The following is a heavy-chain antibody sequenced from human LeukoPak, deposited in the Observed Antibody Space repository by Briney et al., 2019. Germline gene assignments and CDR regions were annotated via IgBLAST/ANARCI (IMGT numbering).Heavy chain of an antibody. Sequence: SVKVSCKASGGTFSSYAISWVRQAPGQGLEWMGGIIPIFDTANYAQKFQGRVTITTDESTSTAYMELSSLRSEDTAVYYCARSLNPLYNWNYVGHFDYWGQGTLVTVSS. CDR3: ARSLNPLYNWNYVGHFDY. CDR1: GGTFSSYA. V-gene: IGHV1-69*05. J-gene: IGHJ4*02. D-gene: IGHD1-7*01. CDR2: IIPIFDTA.